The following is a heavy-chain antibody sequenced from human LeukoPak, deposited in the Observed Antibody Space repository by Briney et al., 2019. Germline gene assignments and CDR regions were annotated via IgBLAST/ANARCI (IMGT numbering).Heavy chain of an antibody. V-gene: IGHV3-74*01. J-gene: IGHJ4*02. D-gene: IGHD3-22*01. Sequence: GGSLRLSCAASGFTFRSYWMHWVRQAQGKGLVWVSRISPDGTSKSYADSVKGRFTISRDNAKNSLYLQMNSLRVEDTAVYYCAREPYYDSSGYCLDYWGQGTLVTVSS. CDR1: GFTFRSYW. CDR2: ISPDGTSK. CDR3: AREPYYDSSGYCLDY.